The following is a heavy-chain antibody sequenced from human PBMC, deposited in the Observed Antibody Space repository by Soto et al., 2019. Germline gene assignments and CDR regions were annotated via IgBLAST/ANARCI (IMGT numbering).Heavy chain of an antibody. V-gene: IGHV4-59*01. D-gene: IGHD3-10*01. Sequence: PSETLSLTCTVSGGSIRSYYWSWIRQPPGKGLEWIEHIYYSGSTNYNPSLKSRVTISVDTSKNQFSLKLSSVTAADTAVYYCARVWGYYFDYWGQGTLVTVSS. CDR1: GGSIRSYY. CDR3: ARVWGYYFDY. J-gene: IGHJ4*02. CDR2: IYYSGST.